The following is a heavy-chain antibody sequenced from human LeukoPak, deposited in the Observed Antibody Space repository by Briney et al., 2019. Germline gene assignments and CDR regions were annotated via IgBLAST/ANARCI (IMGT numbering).Heavy chain of an antibody. CDR1: GFTFSSYE. CDR3: TRDRFYYFDH. CDR2: ISSSGSTT. J-gene: IGHJ4*02. Sequence: GGSLRLSCAASGFTFSSYEMNWVRQAPGKGLEWVSYISSSGSTTYYADSVKGRFTIPRDNAKNSLYLQMNSLKAEDTAVYYCTRDRFYYFDHWGQGTLVTVSP. V-gene: IGHV3-48*03.